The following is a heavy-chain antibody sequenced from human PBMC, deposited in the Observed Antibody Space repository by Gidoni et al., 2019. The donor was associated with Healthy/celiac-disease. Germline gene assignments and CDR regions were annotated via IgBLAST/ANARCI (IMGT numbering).Heavy chain of an antibody. J-gene: IGHJ4*02. CDR2: ISSSSSTI. Sequence: EVQLVESGGGLVQPGGSLRLSCAASGFTFSSYSRNWVRQAPGKGLEWVSYISSSSSTIYYADSVKGRFTISRDNAKNSLYLQMNSLRAEDTAVYYCARDLRAYSGYDEPDYWGQGTLVTVSS. CDR3: ARDLRAYSGYDEPDY. D-gene: IGHD5-12*01. CDR1: GFTFSSYS. V-gene: IGHV3-48*01.